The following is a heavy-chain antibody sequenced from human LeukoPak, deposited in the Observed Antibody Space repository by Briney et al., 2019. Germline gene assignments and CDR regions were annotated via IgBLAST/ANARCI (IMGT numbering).Heavy chain of an antibody. CDR2: MNPNSGNT. CDR1: GYTFTGYY. D-gene: IGHD6-13*01. Sequence: ASVKVSCKASGYTFTGYYMHWVRQAPGQGLEWMGWMNPNSGNTGYAQKFQGRVTITRNTSISTAYMELSSLRSEDTAVYYCASWGYSSSWSRGDAFDIWGQGTMVTVSS. CDR3: ASWGYSSSWSRGDAFDI. J-gene: IGHJ3*02. V-gene: IGHV1-8*03.